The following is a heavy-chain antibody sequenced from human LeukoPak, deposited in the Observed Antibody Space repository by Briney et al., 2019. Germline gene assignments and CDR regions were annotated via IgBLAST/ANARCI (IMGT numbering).Heavy chain of an antibody. Sequence: PGGSLRLSCVPSGFSFRTYAMNWVRQTPGEGREWVSAIGSGGGGNTFYADGVKGRFTISRDNAKNTVYLQMNSLRAEDTAVSYCVRDPSYSSGWYPYFFDYWGQGPQVTVSS. CDR2: IGSGGGGNT. D-gene: IGHD6-13*01. CDR3: VRDPSYSSGWYPYFFDY. V-gene: IGHV3-23*01. CDR1: GFSFRTYA. J-gene: IGHJ4*02.